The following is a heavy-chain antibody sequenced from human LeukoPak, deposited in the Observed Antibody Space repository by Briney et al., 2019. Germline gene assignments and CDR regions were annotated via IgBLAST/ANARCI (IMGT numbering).Heavy chain of an antibody. CDR3: AKDMIAVAGSYMDV. CDR1: GFTFDDYA. V-gene: IGHV3-9*01. CDR2: ISWNSGSI. J-gene: IGHJ6*03. Sequence: PGGSLRLSCAASGFTFDDYAMHWVRQAPGKGLEWVSGISWNSGSIGYADSVEGRFTISRDNAKNSLYLQMNSLRAEDTALYYCAKDMIAVAGSYMDVWGKGTTVTISS. D-gene: IGHD6-19*01.